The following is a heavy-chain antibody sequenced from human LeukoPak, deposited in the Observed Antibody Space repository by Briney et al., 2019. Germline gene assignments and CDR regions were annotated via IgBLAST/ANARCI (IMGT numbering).Heavy chain of an antibody. V-gene: IGHV1-18*01. D-gene: IGHD3-22*01. J-gene: IGHJ4*02. CDR3: ARASRLYYDSSGYYPYFDY. Sequence: ASVKVSCKASGYTFSSYGISWVRQAPGQGLEWMGWISAYNGNTNYAQKLQGRVTMTTDTSTSTAYMELRSLRSDDTAVYYCARASRLYYDSSGYYPYFDYWGQGTLVTVSS. CDR2: ISAYNGNT. CDR1: GYTFSSYG.